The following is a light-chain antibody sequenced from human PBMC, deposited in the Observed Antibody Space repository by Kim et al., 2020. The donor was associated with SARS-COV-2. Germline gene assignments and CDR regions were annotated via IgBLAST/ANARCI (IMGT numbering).Light chain of an antibody. V-gene: IGKV3-11*01. CDR2: DAS. CDR1: QSVGNY. Sequence: SLAPWERATRSCRASQSVGNYLAWYQQKPGQAPRLLIYDASNRATGIPARFSGSGSGTDFTLTVSSLEPEDFAVYYCQQRSFLITFGQGTRLEIK. CDR3: QQRSFLIT. J-gene: IGKJ5*01.